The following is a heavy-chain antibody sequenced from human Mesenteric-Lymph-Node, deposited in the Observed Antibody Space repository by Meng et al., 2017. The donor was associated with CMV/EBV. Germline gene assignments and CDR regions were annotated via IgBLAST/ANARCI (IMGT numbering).Heavy chain of an antibody. Sequence: QVQLVQSVAVVKTPGAEVKVSWKASGGTFSSYTNSWVRQAPGQGLEWMGRIIPILGIANYAQKFQGRVTITADKSTSTAYMELSSLRSEDTAVYYCAGGIAAAGSRWFDPWGQGTLVTVSS. V-gene: IGHV1-69*02. CDR3: AGGIAAAGSRWFDP. CDR2: IIPILGIA. CDR1: GGTFSSYT. J-gene: IGHJ5*02. D-gene: IGHD6-13*01.